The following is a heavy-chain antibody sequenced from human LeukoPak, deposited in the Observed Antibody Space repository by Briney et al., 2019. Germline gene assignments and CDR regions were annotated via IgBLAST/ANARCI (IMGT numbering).Heavy chain of an antibody. J-gene: IGHJ4*02. CDR1: GFTVSNNY. V-gene: IGHV3-66*01. CDR3: AISTPIDY. Sequence: GGSLRLSCAASGFTVSNNYMSWVRQAPGKGLECVSVIYGGGSRYYADSVKGRFSISRDTSKNTLYLQMNFLRAEDTAVYYCAISTPIDYWGQGTLVTVSS. D-gene: IGHD2-15*01. CDR2: IYGGGSR.